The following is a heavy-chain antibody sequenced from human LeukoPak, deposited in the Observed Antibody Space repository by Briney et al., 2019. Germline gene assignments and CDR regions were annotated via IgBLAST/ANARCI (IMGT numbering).Heavy chain of an antibody. J-gene: IGHJ6*03. D-gene: IGHD1-1*01. CDR2: INPNSGGT. V-gene: IGHV1-2*02. Sequence: ASVKVSCKASGYTFTGYYMHWVRQAPGQGLEWMGWINPNSGGTNYAQKFQGRVTMTRDTSISTAYMELSRLRSDDTAVYYCARADRDGKERPNHYYYYYMDVWGKGTTVTISS. CDR3: ARADRDGKERPNHYYYYYMDV. CDR1: GYTFTGYY.